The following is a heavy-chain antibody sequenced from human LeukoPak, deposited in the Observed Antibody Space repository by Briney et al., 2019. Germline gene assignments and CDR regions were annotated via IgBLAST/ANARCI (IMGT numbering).Heavy chain of an antibody. V-gene: IGHV4-39*01. CDR2: IYYSGST. CDR3: ASTKLSGYSSTWYRRGYFDY. D-gene: IGHD6-13*01. CDR1: SGSLSSSSYY. Sequence: PSETLSLTCTVSSGSLSSSSYYWGWIRQPQGKGLEWIGSIYYSGSTYYNPSLKSRVAISVDTSKNQFSLKLSSVTAADTAVYYCASTKLSGYSSTWYRRGYFDYWGQGALVTVSS. J-gene: IGHJ4*02.